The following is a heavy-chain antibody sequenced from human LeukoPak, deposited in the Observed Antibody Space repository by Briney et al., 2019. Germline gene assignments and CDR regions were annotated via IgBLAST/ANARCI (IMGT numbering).Heavy chain of an antibody. CDR1: GFTFSSYS. J-gene: IGHJ4*02. CDR2: ISSSSTTI. CDR3: AKDTYGSGSYFFDY. Sequence: GGSLRLSCAGSGFTFSSYSMNWVRQAPGKGLEWVSYISSSSTTIYYADSVKGRFTISRDNSKNTLYLQMNSLRAEDTAVYYCAKDTYGSGSYFFDYWGQGTLVTVSS. V-gene: IGHV3-48*01. D-gene: IGHD3-10*01.